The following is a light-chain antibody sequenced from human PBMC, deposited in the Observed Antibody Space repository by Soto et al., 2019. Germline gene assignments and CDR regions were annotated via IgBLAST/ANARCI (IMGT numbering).Light chain of an antibody. CDR1: QSVSSN. CDR3: QQYNNWPRIT. CDR2: GAS. V-gene: IGKV3-15*01. Sequence: EIVMTQSPATLSVSPGERATLSCRASQSVSSNLAWYQQKPGQAPRLLIYGASTRATGIPARFSGSGSGTEFTLTISSLQFEDFAVYYCQQYNNWPRITFGQGTRLE. J-gene: IGKJ5*01.